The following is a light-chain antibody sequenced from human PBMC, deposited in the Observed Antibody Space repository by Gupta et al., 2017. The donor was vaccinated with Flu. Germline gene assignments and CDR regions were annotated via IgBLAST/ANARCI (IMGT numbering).Light chain of an antibody. CDR2: EVL. CDR1: SSDVGGYHY. CDR3: SSYAGSNNLV. Sequence: QSALPQPPSASGPPGQSVTISCTGPSSDVGGYHYVSWYQQHPTKAPKLLIYEVLKRPSGVPGRFSGSKSGNPASLTVVEPQTEDEADYYCSSYAGSNNLVFGGGTKLTVL. V-gene: IGLV2-8*01. J-gene: IGLJ3*02.